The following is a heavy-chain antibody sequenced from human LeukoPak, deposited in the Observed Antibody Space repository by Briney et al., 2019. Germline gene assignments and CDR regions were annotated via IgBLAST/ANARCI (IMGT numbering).Heavy chain of an antibody. CDR3: ARDSDYDSRGDWFDP. D-gene: IGHD3-22*01. Sequence: PSETLSLTCTVSGGSISSYYWSWIRQPPGKGLEWIGYIYYSGSTNYNPSLKSRVTISVDTSKNQFSLKLSSVTAADTAVYYCARDSDYDSRGDWFDPWGQGTLVTVSS. CDR1: GGSISSYY. V-gene: IGHV4-59*01. CDR2: IYYSGST. J-gene: IGHJ5*02.